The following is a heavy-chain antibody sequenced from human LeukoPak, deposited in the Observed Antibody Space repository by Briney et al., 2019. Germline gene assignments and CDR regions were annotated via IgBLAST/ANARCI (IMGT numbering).Heavy chain of an antibody. CDR1: GFTFSSYW. J-gene: IGHJ4*02. Sequence: PGGSLRLSCAASGFTFSSYWMSWVRQAPGKGLEWVSYISSSSSTIYYADSVKGRFTISRDNAKNSLYLQMNSLRAEDTAVYYCAGGFYRGYWGQGTLVTVSS. D-gene: IGHD2-8*01. CDR3: AGGFYRGY. CDR2: ISSSSSTI. V-gene: IGHV3-48*04.